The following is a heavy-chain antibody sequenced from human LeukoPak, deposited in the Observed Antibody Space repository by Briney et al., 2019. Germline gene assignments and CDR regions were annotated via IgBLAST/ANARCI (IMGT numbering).Heavy chain of an antibody. V-gene: IGHV3-23*01. CDR3: AKSPSLQAFDI. Sequence: GGSLRLSCAASGFSFSPYSINWLRQAPGKGLECVSTISADGGSTYYPDSVKGRFTISRDNSKNTLYLQMNSLRAEDTAVYYCAKSPSLQAFDIWGQGTMVTVSS. J-gene: IGHJ3*02. CDR1: GFSFSPYS. CDR2: ISADGGST.